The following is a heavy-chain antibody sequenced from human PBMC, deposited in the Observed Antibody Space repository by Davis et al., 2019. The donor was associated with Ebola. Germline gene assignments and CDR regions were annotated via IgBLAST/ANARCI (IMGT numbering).Heavy chain of an antibody. V-gene: IGHV4-30-4*01. CDR3: ARHYSGLGQYDFWSGAQGGWFDP. J-gene: IGHJ5*02. Sequence: SETLSLTCTVSGGSISSGDYYWSWIRQPPGKGLEWIGYIYYSGSTNYNPSLKSRVTISVDTSKNQFSLKLNSVTAADTAVYYCARHYSGLGQYDFWSGAQGGWFDPWGQGTLVTVSS. D-gene: IGHD3-3*01. CDR2: IYYSGST. CDR1: GGSISSGDYY.